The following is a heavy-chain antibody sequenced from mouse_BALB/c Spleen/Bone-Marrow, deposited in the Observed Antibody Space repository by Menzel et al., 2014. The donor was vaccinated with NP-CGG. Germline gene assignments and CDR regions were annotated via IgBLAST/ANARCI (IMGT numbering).Heavy chain of an antibody. CDR3: ANYYYGSSLFAY. CDR1: GFNIKDTY. CDR2: IDPANGNT. Sequence: VQLQQPGAELVKPGASVKLSCTASGFNIKDTYMHWVKQRPEQDLEWIGRIDPANGNTKYDPKFQGKATITADTSSNTAYLQLSSLTSEDTAVYYCANYYYGSSLFAYWGQGTLVTVSA. D-gene: IGHD1-1*01. J-gene: IGHJ3*01. V-gene: IGHV14-3*02.